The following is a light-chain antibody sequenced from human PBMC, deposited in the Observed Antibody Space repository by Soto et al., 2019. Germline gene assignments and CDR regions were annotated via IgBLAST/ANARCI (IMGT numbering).Light chain of an antibody. J-gene: IGKJ1*01. CDR2: KAS. V-gene: IGKV1-5*03. CDR3: QQYDRYST. Sequence: DYQVTQSPSTLSASVGDRVTITCRASQSIYTWLAWYQQKPGIAPKLLIHKASTLESGVPSRFSGSGFGTEFTLIISGLQDENSETYYCQQYDRYSTFGQGTKVEIK. CDR1: QSIYTW.